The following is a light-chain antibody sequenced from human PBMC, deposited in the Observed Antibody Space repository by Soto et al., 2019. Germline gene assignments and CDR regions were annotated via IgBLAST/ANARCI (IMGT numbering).Light chain of an antibody. Sequence: AIRMTQSPSSLSASTGDRVTITCRASQGIRSYLAWYQQKPGKAPKLLIYAASTLQSGVPSRFSGSGSGTDFTLTISCLQSEDFATYYCQQYYSYPLTVGGGTKVDIK. CDR1: QGIRSY. CDR2: AAS. J-gene: IGKJ4*01. V-gene: IGKV1-8*01. CDR3: QQYYSYPLT.